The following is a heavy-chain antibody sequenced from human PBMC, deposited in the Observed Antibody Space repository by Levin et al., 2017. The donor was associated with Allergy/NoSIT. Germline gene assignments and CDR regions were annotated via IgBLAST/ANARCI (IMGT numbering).Heavy chain of an antibody. CDR1: GGSISSYY. J-gene: IGHJ6*03. CDR2: IYYSGST. Sequence: SETLSLTCTVSGGSISSYYWSWIRQPPGKGLEWIGYIYYSGSTNYNPSLKSRVTISVDTSKNQFSLKLSSVTAADTAVYYCARRGRSSWYDNYYYMDVWGKGTTVTVSS. CDR3: ARRGRSSWYDNYYYMDV. V-gene: IGHV4-59*08. D-gene: IGHD6-13*01.